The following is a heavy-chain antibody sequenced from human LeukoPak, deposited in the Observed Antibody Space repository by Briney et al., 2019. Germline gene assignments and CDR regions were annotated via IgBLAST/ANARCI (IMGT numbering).Heavy chain of an antibody. CDR1: GGSFSGYY. V-gene: IGHV4-34*01. CDR3: ARGRLQLWSFPLPYNHYAIDV. Sequence: PSETLSLTCAVYGGSFSGYYWTWIRQPPGKGLEWIGESNHFGSTDYNPSLKSRVTISVDTSKKQFSLNVRSVTDADTAVYFCARGRLQLWSFPLPYNHYAIDVWGQGTTVTVSS. D-gene: IGHD5-18*01. CDR2: SNHFGST. J-gene: IGHJ6*02.